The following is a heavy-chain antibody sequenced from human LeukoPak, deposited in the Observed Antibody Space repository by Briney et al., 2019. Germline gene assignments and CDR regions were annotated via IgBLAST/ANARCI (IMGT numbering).Heavy chain of an antibody. J-gene: IGHJ4*02. CDR1: GGSISSSSYY. Sequence: SETLSLTCTVSGGSISSSSYYWGWIRQPPGKGLEWIGNIYYTGNTYQNPSLKSRITISVDTSKNQFSLRLSSVTAADTAVYYCARDPSHTGYSSGWYFDFWGQGTLVTVSS. D-gene: IGHD6-19*01. CDR2: IYYTGNT. CDR3: ARDPSHTGYSSGWYFDF. V-gene: IGHV4-39*07.